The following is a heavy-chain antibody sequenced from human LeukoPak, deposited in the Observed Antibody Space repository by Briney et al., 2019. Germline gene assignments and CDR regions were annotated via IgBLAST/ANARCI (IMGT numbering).Heavy chain of an antibody. CDR1: GYTFTSYD. V-gene: IGHV1-8*01. J-gene: IGHJ4*02. Sequence: ASVKVSCKASGYTFTSYDINWVRQATGQGLEWMGWVNPNSGGTNYAQKFQGRVTITADESTSTAYMELSSLRSEDTAVYYCGLLYSSSSSGDYRGQGTLVTVSS. CDR2: VNPNSGGT. CDR3: GLLYSSSSSGDY. D-gene: IGHD6-6*01.